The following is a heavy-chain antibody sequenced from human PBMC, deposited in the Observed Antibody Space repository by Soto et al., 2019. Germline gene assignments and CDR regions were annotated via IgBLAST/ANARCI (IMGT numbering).Heavy chain of an antibody. CDR2: INPSGGST. CDR3: ARDYRNSYDFWSGYYFYYYYGMDV. J-gene: IGHJ6*02. CDR1: GYTFTSYY. D-gene: IGHD3-3*01. Sequence: EASVKVSCKASGYTFTSYYMHWVRQAPGQGLEWMGIINPSGGSTSYAQKFQGRVTMTRDTSTSTVYMELSSLRSEDTAVYYCARDYRNSYDFWSGYYFYYYYGMDVWGQGTTVTVSS. V-gene: IGHV1-46*01.